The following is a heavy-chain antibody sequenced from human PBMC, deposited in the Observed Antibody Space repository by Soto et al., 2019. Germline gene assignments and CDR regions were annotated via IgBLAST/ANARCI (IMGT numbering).Heavy chain of an antibody. CDR2: IYYSGST. CDR3: ARDSYSSSWYSFLRAFDI. V-gene: IGHV4-59*01. J-gene: IGHJ3*02. CDR1: GGSISSYY. Sequence: PSETLSLTCTVSGGSISSYYWSRIRQPPGKGLEWIGYIYYSGSTNYNPSLKSRVTISVDTSKNQFSLKLSSVTAADTAVYYCARDSYSSSWYSFLRAFDIWGQGTMVTVSS. D-gene: IGHD6-13*01.